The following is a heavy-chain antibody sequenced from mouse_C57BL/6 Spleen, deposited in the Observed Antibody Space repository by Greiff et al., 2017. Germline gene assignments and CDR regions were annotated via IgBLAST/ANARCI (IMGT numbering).Heavy chain of an antibody. J-gene: IGHJ3*01. Sequence: DVKLQESGPGLVKPSQSLSLTCSVTGYSITSGYYWNWIRQFPGNKLEWMGYISYDGSNNYNPSLKNRISITRDTSKNQFFLKLNSVTTEDTATYYCARDFAYWGQGTLVTVSA. V-gene: IGHV3-6*01. CDR2: ISYDGSN. CDR1: GYSITSGYY. CDR3: ARDFAY.